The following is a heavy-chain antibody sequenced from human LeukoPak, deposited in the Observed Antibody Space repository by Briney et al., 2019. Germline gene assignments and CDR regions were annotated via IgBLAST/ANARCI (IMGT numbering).Heavy chain of an antibody. CDR1: GGSISNAAYY. D-gene: IGHD6-13*01. V-gene: IGHV4-30-4*01. Sequence: PSQTLSLTCTVSGGSISNAAYYWSWIRQPPGKGLEWIGYIHYTGSTYYNPSLRSRVTISVDTSKNQFSLKLSSVTAADTAVYYRARRPQQNWFDPWGQGTLVTVSS. CDR2: IHYTGST. CDR3: ARRPQQNWFDP. J-gene: IGHJ5*02.